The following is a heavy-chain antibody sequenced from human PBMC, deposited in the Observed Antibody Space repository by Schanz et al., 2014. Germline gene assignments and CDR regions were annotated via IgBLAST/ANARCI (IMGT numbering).Heavy chain of an antibody. CDR1: GFTLSNSD. V-gene: IGHV3-13*01. Sequence: EVQLVESGGGLVQPGGSLRLSCAASGFTLSNSDMHWVRQGTGKGLEWVSTIGYLGDTYYPDSVKGRFTVSRDSGQNSLYLQMNRLRAGDTAVYYCARDLPYCDGGKCYSDGFDIWGQGTLVTISS. CDR2: IGYLGDT. D-gene: IGHD2-21*01. CDR3: ARDLPYCDGGKCYSDGFDI. J-gene: IGHJ3*02.